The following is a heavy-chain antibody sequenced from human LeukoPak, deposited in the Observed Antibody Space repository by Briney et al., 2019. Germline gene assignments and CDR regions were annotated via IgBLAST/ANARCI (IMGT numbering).Heavy chain of an antibody. D-gene: IGHD2-8*01. CDR1: GGSFSGYY. CDR2: INHSGST. CDR3: ARGGSSCTNGVCYTVEGVFYPRYFDY. V-gene: IGHV4-34*01. J-gene: IGHJ4*02. Sequence: SETLSLTCAVYGGSFSGYYWSWIRQPPGKGLEWIGEINHSGSTIYNPSLKSRVTISVDASKDQFSLNLNSVTAADTAVYYCARGGSSCTNGVCYTVEGVFYPRYFDYWGQGTLVTVSS.